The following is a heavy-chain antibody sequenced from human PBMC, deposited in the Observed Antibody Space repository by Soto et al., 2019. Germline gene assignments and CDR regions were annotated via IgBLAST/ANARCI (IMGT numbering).Heavy chain of an antibody. CDR1: GYIFTAYS. J-gene: IGHJ4*02. D-gene: IGHD2-15*01. CDR2: INPNSGDT. Sequence: ASGKVSCKASGYIFTAYSMHWVRQAPGQGLGWLGWINPNSGDTIYAQKFQDRVTMTCDTSVSTAYLERSSLSSDDTALYSCAREASAVVSLGYWGQGTLVTVSS. CDR3: AREASAVVSLGY. V-gene: IGHV1-2*02.